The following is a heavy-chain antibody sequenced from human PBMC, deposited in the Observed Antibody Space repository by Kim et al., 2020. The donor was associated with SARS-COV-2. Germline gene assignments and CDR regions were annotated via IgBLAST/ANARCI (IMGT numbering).Heavy chain of an antibody. D-gene: IGHD5-12*01. CDR1: GFTFSSYG. J-gene: IGHJ4*02. CDR2: ISCDGSNK. V-gene: IGHV3-30*18. CDR3: AKDLTPVGGYSGYDGTLDG. Sequence: GGSLRLSCAASGFTFSSYGMHWVRQAPGKGLEWVAVISCDGSNKYYADSVKGRFTISRDNSKNTLYLQMNSLRAEDTAVYYCAKDLTPVGGYSGYDGTLDGWGQGTLVTVSS.